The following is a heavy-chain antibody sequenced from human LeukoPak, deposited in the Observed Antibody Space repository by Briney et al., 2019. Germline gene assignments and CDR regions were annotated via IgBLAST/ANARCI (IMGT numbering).Heavy chain of an antibody. Sequence: ASVKVSCKASGYTFTSYGISWVRQAPGQGLEWMGWISAYNGNTNYAQKLQGRVTMTTDTSTSTAYMELRSLRSDDTAVYYCARVSWGCSGGSCYLRSWYFDLWGRGTLVTVSS. CDR2: ISAYNGNT. CDR3: ARVSWGCSGGSCYLRSWYFDL. CDR1: GYTFTSYG. D-gene: IGHD2-15*01. V-gene: IGHV1-18*01. J-gene: IGHJ2*01.